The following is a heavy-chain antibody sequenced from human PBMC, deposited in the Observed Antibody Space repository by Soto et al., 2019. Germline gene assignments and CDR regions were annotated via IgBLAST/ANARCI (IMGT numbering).Heavy chain of an antibody. V-gene: IGHV1-69*13. J-gene: IGHJ6*02. CDR2: IIPIFGTA. CDR1: GGTLSSYA. Sequence: GASVKVSCKASGGTLSSYAISWVRQAPGQGLEWMGGIIPIFGTANYAQKFQGRVTITADESTSTAYMELSSLRSEDTAVYYCARDWGLYCSSTSCPTTTTSYYYYGMDVWGQGTTVTVSS. CDR3: ARDWGLYCSSTSCPTTTTSYYYYGMDV. D-gene: IGHD2-2*01.